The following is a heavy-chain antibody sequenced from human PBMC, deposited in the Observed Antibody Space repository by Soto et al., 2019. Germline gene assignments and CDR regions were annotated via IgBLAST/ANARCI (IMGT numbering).Heavy chain of an antibody. D-gene: IGHD1-20*01. V-gene: IGHV3-7*01. Sequence: GSLRLSCTASGLTSGSYWMNWVRQAPGKGLEWVAIIKNDGSEKYYVDSVKGRFTISRDNAKNSLYLQMNSLRAEDTALYYCARDGHNWNDLDYWGQGTLVTVSS. CDR2: IKNDGSEK. CDR1: GLTSGSYW. CDR3: ARDGHNWNDLDY. J-gene: IGHJ4*02.